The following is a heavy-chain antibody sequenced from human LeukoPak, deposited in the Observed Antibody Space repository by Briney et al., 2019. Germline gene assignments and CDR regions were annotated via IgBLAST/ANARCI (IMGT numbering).Heavy chain of an antibody. J-gene: IGHJ4*02. V-gene: IGHV3-66*01. Sequence: PGGSLRLSCAASEFSVGSNYMTWVRQAPGKGLEWVSLIYSGGSTYYADSVKGRFTISRDNSKNTLYLQMNSLRAEDTAVYYCARDLSRFTSVDRPYDYWGQGTLVTVSS. D-gene: IGHD2/OR15-2a*01. CDR3: ARDLSRFTSVDRPYDY. CDR2: IYSGGST. CDR1: EFSVGSNY.